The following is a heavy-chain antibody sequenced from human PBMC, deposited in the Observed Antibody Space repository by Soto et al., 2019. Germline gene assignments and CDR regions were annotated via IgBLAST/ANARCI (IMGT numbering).Heavy chain of an antibody. J-gene: IGHJ4*02. CDR2: ISGSGGGST. D-gene: IGHD3-22*01. V-gene: IGHV3-23*01. CDR3: AKVTYYYDTSVYYHFDY. CDR1: GSTFSSHA. Sequence: PGASLRLSRVASGSTFSSHAMSSDRHAQGKGLEWVSTISGSGGGSTYYADSVKGRFTISRDNSKNTLYLQMNSLRAEDTAVYYCAKVTYYYDTSVYYHFDYWGQGT.